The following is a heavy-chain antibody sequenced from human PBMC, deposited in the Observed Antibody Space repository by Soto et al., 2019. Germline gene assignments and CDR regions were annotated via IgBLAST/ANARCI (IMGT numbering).Heavy chain of an antibody. D-gene: IGHD4-17*01. V-gene: IGHV1-18*01. J-gene: IGHJ4*02. CDR2: ISGYNGKT. CDR3: ARTLYGDNVDY. CDR1: GYTFTSYG. Sequence: ASVKVSCKASGYTFTSYGISWVRQAPGQGLEWMGWISGYNGKTNYAQKVQGRVTMTRNTSISTAYMELSSLRSEDTAVYYCARTLYGDNVDYWGQGTLVTVSS.